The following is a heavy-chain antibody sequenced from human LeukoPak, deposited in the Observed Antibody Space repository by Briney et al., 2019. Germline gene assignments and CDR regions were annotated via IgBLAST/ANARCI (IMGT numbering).Heavy chain of an antibody. D-gene: IGHD6-13*01. J-gene: IGHJ4*02. CDR3: AKDPNPYSSSWPDY. CDR1: GFTFSSYA. V-gene: IGHV3-23*01. CDR2: ISGSGGST. Sequence: PGRSLRLSCAASGFTFSSYAMHWVRQAPGKGLEWVSAISGSGGSTYYADSVKGRFTISRDNSKNTLYLQVNSLRAEDTAVYYCAKDPNPYSSSWPDYWGQGTLVTVSS.